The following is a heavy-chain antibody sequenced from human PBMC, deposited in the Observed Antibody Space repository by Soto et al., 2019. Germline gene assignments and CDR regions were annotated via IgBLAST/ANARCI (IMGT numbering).Heavy chain of an antibody. Sequence: ESGGGVVQPGGSLRLSCAASGVTFSSYAIHWVRQAPGKGLEWVAIIWFDGSNKYYADSVKGRFSISRDNSKNTLFLQMDSLRAEDTAVYYCARGQLPAATTYFAFWGLGTLVIVSS. V-gene: IGHV3-33*01. CDR1: GVTFSSYA. J-gene: IGHJ4*02. CDR3: ARGQLPAATTYFAF. D-gene: IGHD2-15*01. CDR2: IWFDGSNK.